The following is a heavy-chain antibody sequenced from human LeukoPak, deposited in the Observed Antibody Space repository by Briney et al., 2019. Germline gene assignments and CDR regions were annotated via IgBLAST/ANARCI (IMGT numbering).Heavy chain of an antibody. V-gene: IGHV4-59*11. Sequence: SETLSLTCTVSGGSISSHFWSWFRQPPGKGLEWIGSIYYTGSTNYNPSLKSRVTISVDTSNNRFSLRLSSLTAADTAVYYCARSYNSGSYYPYFFDYWGQGTLVTVSS. CDR1: GGSISSHF. J-gene: IGHJ4*02. CDR3: ARSYNSGSYYPYFFDY. CDR2: IYYTGST. D-gene: IGHD3-10*01.